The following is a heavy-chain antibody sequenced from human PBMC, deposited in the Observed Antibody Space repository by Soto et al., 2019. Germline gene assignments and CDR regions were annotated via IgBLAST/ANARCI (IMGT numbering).Heavy chain of an antibody. CDR2: MNPNSGNT. Sequence: QVQLVQSGAEVEKPGASVKVSCKASGYTFTSYDINWVRQATGQGLEWMGWMNPNSGNTAYAQKFQGRVTMTRNTSIRTAYMELSSLRSEDTAVYYCAREKSSGYYYDYWGQGTLVTVSS. D-gene: IGHD3-22*01. CDR3: AREKSSGYYYDY. CDR1: GYTFTSYD. J-gene: IGHJ4*02. V-gene: IGHV1-8*01.